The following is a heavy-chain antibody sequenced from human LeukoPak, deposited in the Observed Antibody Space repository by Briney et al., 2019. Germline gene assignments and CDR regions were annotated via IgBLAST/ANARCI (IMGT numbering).Heavy chain of an antibody. CDR2: ISSSSSTI. J-gene: IGHJ4*02. CDR3: ARGGYSRDFDY. V-gene: IGHV3-48*01. D-gene: IGHD2-15*01. Sequence: GGSLRLSRAASGFTFSGYSMNWVRQAPGKGLEWVSYISSSSSTIYYADSVKGRFTISRDNAKNSLYLQMNSLRAEDTAVYYCARGGYSRDFDYWGQGTLVTVSS. CDR1: GFTFSGYS.